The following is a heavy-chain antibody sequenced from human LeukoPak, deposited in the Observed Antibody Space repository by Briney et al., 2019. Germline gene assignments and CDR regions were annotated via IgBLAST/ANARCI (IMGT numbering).Heavy chain of an antibody. CDR1: GDSFNSNVYY. J-gene: IGHJ3*02. D-gene: IGHD3-10*01. V-gene: IGHV4-39*07. Sequence: SETLSLTCTVSGDSFNSNVYYWVRIRQPPGKGLEWIAIISYSGTTYYNPSLKTRATISIDTSKNKFSLKVNSVTAADTAMYYCARDRGLWLGEARDAFDIWGQGTMVTVFS. CDR2: ISYSGTT. CDR3: ARDRGLWLGEARDAFDI.